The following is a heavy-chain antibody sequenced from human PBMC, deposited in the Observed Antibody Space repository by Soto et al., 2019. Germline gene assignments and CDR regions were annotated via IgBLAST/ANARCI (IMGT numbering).Heavy chain of an antibody. V-gene: IGHV1-18*01. J-gene: IGHJ4*02. CDR1: GYTFTSYG. D-gene: IGHD1-1*01. Sequence: QVHLVQYGAEVKKPGASVKVSCKASGYTFTSYGITWVRQAPGQGLEWMGWISAHNGNTDYAQKLQGRVIVTRDTSTSTAYMELRSPRSDDTAVYYCARGRYGDYWGQGALVTVSS. CDR3: ARGRYGDY. CDR2: ISAHNGNT.